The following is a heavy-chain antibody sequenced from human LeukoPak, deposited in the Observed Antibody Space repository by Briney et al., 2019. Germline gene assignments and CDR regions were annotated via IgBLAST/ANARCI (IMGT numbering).Heavy chain of an antibody. D-gene: IGHD2-15*01. J-gene: IGHJ4*02. V-gene: IGHV3-9*03. CDR3: ARSADFDY. CDR1: GFTFDDYA. CDR2: ISWNSGSI. Sequence: GGSLTLSCAASGFTFDDYAMHWVRQAPGKGLEWVSGISWNSGSIGYADSVKGRFTISRDNAKNSLYLQMNSLRAEDMALYYCARSADFDYWGQGTLVTVSS.